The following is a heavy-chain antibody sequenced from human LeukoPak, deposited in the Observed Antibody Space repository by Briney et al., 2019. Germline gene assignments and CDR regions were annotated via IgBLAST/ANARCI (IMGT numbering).Heavy chain of an antibody. CDR3: ARGFDYSRYYGMDV. J-gene: IGHJ6*02. D-gene: IGHD4-11*01. CDR1: GGSFSDYY. V-gene: IGHV4-34*01. Sequence: SETLSLTCSVSGGSFSDYYWSWIRDPPGTGLEWIGEINHSGSTNYNPSLKSRVTISLDTSKNQFSLKLSSVTAADTAVYYCARGFDYSRYYGMDVWGQGTTVTVSS. CDR2: INHSGST.